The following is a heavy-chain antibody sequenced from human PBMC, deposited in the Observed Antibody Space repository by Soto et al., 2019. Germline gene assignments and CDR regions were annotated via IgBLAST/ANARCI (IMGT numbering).Heavy chain of an antibody. CDR3: ARAYCTNGVCYSYYYGMDV. Sequence: ASVKVSCKASGGTFSSYAISWVRQAPGQGLEWMGGIIPIFGTANYAQKFQGRVTITADESTSTAYMELSSLRSEDTAVYYCARAYCTNGVCYSYYYGMDVWGQGTTVTVSS. CDR1: GGTFSSYA. V-gene: IGHV1-69*13. J-gene: IGHJ6*02. D-gene: IGHD2-8*01. CDR2: IIPIFGTA.